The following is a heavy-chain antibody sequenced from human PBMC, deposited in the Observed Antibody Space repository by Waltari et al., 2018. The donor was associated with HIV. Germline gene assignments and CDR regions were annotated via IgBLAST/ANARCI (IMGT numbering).Heavy chain of an antibody. J-gene: IGHJ6*02. CDR1: GFLVSSNY. CDR3: ARDPAAGRVNGPYYYGLDV. V-gene: IGHV3-66*01. D-gene: IGHD2-8*01. CDR2: IYSDGST. Sequence: EVQLVESGGGSVQTGKSLSLSCAASGFLVSSNYMSCVRQAPGKGLEWVSVIYSDGSTNYADSVKGRFTISREKSTNALYLQMSSLKVEDTAVYYCARDPAAGRVNGPYYYGLDVWGRGTTVTVSS.